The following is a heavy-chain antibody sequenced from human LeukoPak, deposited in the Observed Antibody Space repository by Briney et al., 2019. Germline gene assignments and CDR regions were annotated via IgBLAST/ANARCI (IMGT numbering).Heavy chain of an antibody. CDR3: ARDNYPGLSEYHPTPFDY. J-gene: IGHJ4*02. CDR1: GYTFTSYG. V-gene: IGHV1-18*01. Sequence: ASVKVSCKASGYTFTSYGISWVRQAPGQGLEWMGWISAYNGNTNYAQKLQGGVTMTTDTSTSTAYMELRSLRSDDTAVYYCARDNYPGLSEYHPTPFDYWGQGTLVTVSS. CDR2: ISAYNGNT. D-gene: IGHD1-7*01.